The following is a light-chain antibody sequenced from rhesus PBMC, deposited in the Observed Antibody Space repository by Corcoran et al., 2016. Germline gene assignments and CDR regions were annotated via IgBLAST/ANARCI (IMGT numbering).Light chain of an antibody. CDR3: QQYNNWNT. J-gene: IGKJ4*01. CDR1: QSVSSY. CDR2: RAT. Sequence: EIVMTQSPATLSLSPGERATLSCRASQSVSSYVAWYQQKPGHAPRLLIYRATSRATGIPDRLSGSGSWTDFTLIISSLEPEDVGVYYCQQYNNWNTFGGGTKVELK. V-gene: IGKV3S9*01.